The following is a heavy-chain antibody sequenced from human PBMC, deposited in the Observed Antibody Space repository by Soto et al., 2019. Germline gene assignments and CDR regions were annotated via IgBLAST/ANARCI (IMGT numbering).Heavy chain of an antibody. CDR2: FDPEDGET. Sequence: ASVKLSCKVSGYTLTELSMHWVRQAPGKGLEWMGGFDPEDGETIYAQKFQGRVTMTEDTSTDTAYMELSSLRSEDTAVYYCATVLYGDYGVPIKYNWFDPWGQGTLVTVS. D-gene: IGHD4-17*01. CDR1: GYTLTELS. V-gene: IGHV1-24*01. CDR3: ATVLYGDYGVPIKYNWFDP. J-gene: IGHJ5*02.